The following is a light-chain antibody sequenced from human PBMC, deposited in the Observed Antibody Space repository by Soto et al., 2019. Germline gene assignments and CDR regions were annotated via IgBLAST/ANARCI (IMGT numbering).Light chain of an antibody. CDR2: DAS. Sequence: ETVLTQSPATLSLSPGERATLSCRASQSVSRYLAWYQQKPGQAPRLLIYDASNRATGIPARFSGSGSGTDFTLTISSLESDDFAVYYCQQRSNFITFGQGTRLEIK. CDR1: QSVSRY. J-gene: IGKJ5*01. CDR3: QQRSNFIT. V-gene: IGKV3-11*01.